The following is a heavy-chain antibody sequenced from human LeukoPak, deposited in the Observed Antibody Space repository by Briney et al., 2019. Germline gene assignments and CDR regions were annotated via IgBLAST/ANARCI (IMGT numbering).Heavy chain of an antibody. Sequence: PSGTLCLTCTVSGGSISSSNYYWGWIRQPPGKGLEWIASIFYNGSTSHNPSLKSRVTISVDTSKNQFSLKLSSVTAADTAVYYCARLPFLWFGEPMRGYFDYWGQGTLVTVSS. V-gene: IGHV4-39*01. CDR2: IFYNGST. J-gene: IGHJ4*02. CDR1: GGSISSSNYY. CDR3: ARLPFLWFGEPMRGYFDY. D-gene: IGHD3-10*01.